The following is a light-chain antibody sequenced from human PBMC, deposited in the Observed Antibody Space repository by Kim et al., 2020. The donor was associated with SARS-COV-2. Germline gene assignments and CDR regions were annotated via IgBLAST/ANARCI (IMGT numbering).Light chain of an antibody. CDR1: QSIGSQ. J-gene: IGKJ4*01. CDR2: DTS. CDR3: QQRSNWPLT. Sequence: LSPGERATPSCRASQSIGSQLGWYQQKPGQAPRLLIYDTSYRAGGIPARFSGSGSETDFILTISSLEPEDFAVYYCQQRSNWPLTFGGGTKVDIK. V-gene: IGKV3-11*01.